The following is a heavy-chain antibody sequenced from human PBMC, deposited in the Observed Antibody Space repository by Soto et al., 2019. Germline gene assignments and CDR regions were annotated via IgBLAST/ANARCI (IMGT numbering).Heavy chain of an antibody. Sequence: ASVKVSCKASGFSFTGYYIHWLRQAPGQGLEWMGWINAHSGGTEYAQKFQGRVTLTRDTSISTAYMTLSSLRSDDTAIYYCAKDLTRQLAYWLDPWGQGSQVTISS. CDR2: INAHSGGT. D-gene: IGHD6-6*01. CDR3: AKDLTRQLAYWLDP. J-gene: IGHJ5*02. V-gene: IGHV1-2*02. CDR1: GFSFTGYY.